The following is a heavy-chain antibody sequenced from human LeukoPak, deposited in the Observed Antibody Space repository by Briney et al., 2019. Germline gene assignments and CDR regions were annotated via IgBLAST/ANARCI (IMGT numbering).Heavy chain of an antibody. Sequence: PSETLSLTCTVSGGSISSYYWSWIRQPAGKGLEWIGRIYTSGSTNYNPSLKSRVTMSVDTSKNQFSLKLSSVTAADKAVYYCARAGWDYDSSGYLDYWGQGTLVTVSS. CDR2: IYTSGST. CDR3: ARAGWDYDSSGYLDY. D-gene: IGHD3-22*01. CDR1: GGSISSYY. J-gene: IGHJ4*02. V-gene: IGHV4-4*07.